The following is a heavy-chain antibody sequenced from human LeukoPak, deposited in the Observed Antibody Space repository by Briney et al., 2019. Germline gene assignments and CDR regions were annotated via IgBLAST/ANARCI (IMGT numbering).Heavy chain of an antibody. V-gene: IGHV3-21*01. CDR3: ARGTGIAVAGKEVATIRDNWFDP. D-gene: IGHD6-19*01. Sequence: GGSLRLSCAASGFTFSSYSMNWVRQAPGKGLEWVSSISSSSSYIYYADSVKGRFTISRDNAKNSLYLQMNSLRAEDTAVYYCARGTGIAVAGKEVATIRDNWFDPWGQGTLVTVSS. J-gene: IGHJ5*02. CDR1: GFTFSSYS. CDR2: ISSSSSYI.